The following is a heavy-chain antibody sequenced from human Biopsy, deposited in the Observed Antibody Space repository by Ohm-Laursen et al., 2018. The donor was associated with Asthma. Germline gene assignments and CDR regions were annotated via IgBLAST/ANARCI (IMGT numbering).Heavy chain of an antibody. J-gene: IGHJ6*02. CDR1: GGTLSNFA. Sequence: SSVKVSCKAPGGTLSNFAISWVRQAPGQGLEWLGGIMTVFGTTNYAQKFQGRVTITADESTSTAYMEVTSLRSEDTAIYYCARCQVGYSSGWSLLLKKIYYSGVDVWGQGTAVTVSS. CDR3: ARCQVGYSSGWSLLLKKIYYSGVDV. D-gene: IGHD6-19*01. V-gene: IGHV1-69*01. CDR2: IMTVFGTT.